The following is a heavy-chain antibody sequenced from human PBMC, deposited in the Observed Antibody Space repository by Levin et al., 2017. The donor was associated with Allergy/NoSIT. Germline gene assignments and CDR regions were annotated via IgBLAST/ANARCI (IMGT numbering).Heavy chain of an antibody. J-gene: IGHJ4*02. D-gene: IGHD6-13*01. Sequence: PSETLSLTCTVSGGSISSGGYYWSWIRQHPGKGLEWIGYIYYSGSTYYNPSLKSRVTISVDTSKNQFSLKLSSVTAADTAVYYCARVLGAADYLPFDYWGQGTLVTVSS. CDR3: ARVLGAADYLPFDY. CDR2: IYYSGST. V-gene: IGHV4-31*03. CDR1: GGSISSGGYY.